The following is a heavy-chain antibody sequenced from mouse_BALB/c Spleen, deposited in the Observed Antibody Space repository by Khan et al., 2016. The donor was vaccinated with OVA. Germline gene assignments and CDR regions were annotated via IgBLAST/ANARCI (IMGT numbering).Heavy chain of an antibody. CDR1: GFSLTNYG. Sequence: QVQLKQSGPGLVAPSQSLSITCTISGFSLTNYGVHWVRQPPGKGLEWLVVIWSDGSATYNSALKSRLSISKDNSKSQVFLKMNSLQTDDTAMSYCARQPYYHYYIMDYWGQGTSVTVSS. D-gene: IGHD2-10*01. J-gene: IGHJ4*01. CDR2: IWSDGSA. V-gene: IGHV2-6-1*01. CDR3: ARQPYYHYYIMDY.